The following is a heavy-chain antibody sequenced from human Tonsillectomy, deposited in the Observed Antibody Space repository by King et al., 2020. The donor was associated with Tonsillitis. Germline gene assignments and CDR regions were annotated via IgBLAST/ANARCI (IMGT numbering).Heavy chain of an antibody. D-gene: IGHD3-16*01. CDR2: VDYSGST. CDR3: ARFGNSFDY. CDR1: GDSITIFS. J-gene: IGHJ4*02. Sequence: VQLQESGPGLVKPSETLSLTCSVSGDSITIFSWSWIRQPPGKALEWIGYVDYSGSTKYNPSFKSRVAISMDTSKNQFSVSLTSVTAADTAVYYCARFGNSFDYWGQGTLVTVSS. V-gene: IGHV4-59*01.